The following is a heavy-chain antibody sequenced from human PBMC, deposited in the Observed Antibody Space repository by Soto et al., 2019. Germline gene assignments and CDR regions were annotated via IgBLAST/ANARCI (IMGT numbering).Heavy chain of an antibody. V-gene: IGHV3-66*01. D-gene: IGHD5-18*01. J-gene: IGHJ6*03. CDR2: IYSGGST. CDR1: GFTVSSNY. CDR3: ARDFYSYGYSTYYYYMDV. Sequence: EVQLVESGGGLVQPGGSLRLSCAASGFTVSSNYMSCVRQAPGKGLEWGSVIYSGGSTYYADSVKGRFTISRDNSKNTLYLQRNSLRAEDTAVYYCARDFYSYGYSTYYYYMDVWGKGTTVTVSS.